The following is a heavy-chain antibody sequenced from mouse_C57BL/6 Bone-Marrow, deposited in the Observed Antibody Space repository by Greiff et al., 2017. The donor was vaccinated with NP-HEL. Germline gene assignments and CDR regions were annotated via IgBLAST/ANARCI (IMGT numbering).Heavy chain of an antibody. CDR2: ISSGGSYT. CDR1: GFTFSSYG. J-gene: IGHJ4*01. V-gene: IGHV5-6*01. Sequence: EVKLVESGGDLVKPGGSLKLSCAASGFTFSSYGMSWVRQTPDKRLEWVATISSGGSYTYYPDSVKGRFTISRDNAKNTLYLQMSSLKSEDTAMYYCARERNDYDRYAMDYWGQGTSVTVSS. D-gene: IGHD2-4*01. CDR3: ARERNDYDRYAMDY.